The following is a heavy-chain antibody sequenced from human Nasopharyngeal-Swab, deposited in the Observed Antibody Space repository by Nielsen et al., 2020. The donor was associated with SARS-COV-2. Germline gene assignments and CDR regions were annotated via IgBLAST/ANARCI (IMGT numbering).Heavy chain of an antibody. CDR2: INTANGDT. CDR3: ARDEDV. J-gene: IGHJ6*02. Sequence: WVRQAPGQGLEWMGWINTANGDTRCSQKFQDRVTISTDTSAISTDTSATTAYMELSSLGSEDTAVYFCARDEDVWGQGTTVTVSS. V-gene: IGHV1-3*04.